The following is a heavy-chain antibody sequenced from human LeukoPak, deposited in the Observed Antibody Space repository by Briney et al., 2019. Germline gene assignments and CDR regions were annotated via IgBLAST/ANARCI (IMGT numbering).Heavy chain of an antibody. Sequence: PSETLSLTYTVSGYSISSGYYWGWIRQPPGKGLEWIGRIYHSGSTYYHPSLKSRVTISVDTSKNQFSLKLSSVTAADTAVYYCATVSPPSLDAFDIWGQGTMVTVSS. CDR1: GYSISSGYY. V-gene: IGHV4-38-2*02. CDR2: IYHSGST. J-gene: IGHJ3*02. CDR3: ATVSPPSLDAFDI.